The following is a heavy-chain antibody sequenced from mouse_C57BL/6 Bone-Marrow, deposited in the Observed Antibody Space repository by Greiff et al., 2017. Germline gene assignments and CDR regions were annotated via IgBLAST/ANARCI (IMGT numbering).Heavy chain of an antibody. D-gene: IGHD1-1*01. Sequence: VQLQQSGAELVKPGASVKLSCKASGYTFTSYWMQWVKQRPGQGLEWIGEIDPSDSYTNYNQKFKGKATLTVDTSSSTAYMQLSSLTSEDSAVYYCARLLRGYYFDYWGQGTTLTVSS. CDR2: IDPSDSYT. CDR1: GYTFTSYW. CDR3: ARLLRGYYFDY. V-gene: IGHV1-50*01. J-gene: IGHJ2*01.